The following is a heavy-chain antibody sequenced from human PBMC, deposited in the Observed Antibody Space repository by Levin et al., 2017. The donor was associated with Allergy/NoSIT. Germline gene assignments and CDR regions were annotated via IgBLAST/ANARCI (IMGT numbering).Heavy chain of an antibody. CDR3: ARDLPDILTGSFYYYGMDV. CDR2: ISSASSFI. J-gene: IGHJ6*02. V-gene: IGHV3-21*01. Sequence: GGSLRLSCAASGFTFDTYTMNWVRQAPGKGLEWVSSISSASSFIYYADSLKGRFTISRDNAKNSLYLQMNSLRVEDTAVYYCARDLPDILTGSFYYYGMDVWGQGTTVTVSS. CDR1: GFTFDTYT. D-gene: IGHD3-9*01.